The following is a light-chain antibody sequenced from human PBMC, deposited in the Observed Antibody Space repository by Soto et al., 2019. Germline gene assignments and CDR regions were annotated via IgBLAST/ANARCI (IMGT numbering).Light chain of an antibody. CDR2: RAS. Sequence: DIQMTQSPSSVSASVGDIVTITCRASQGITSWLAWYQQKPGKAPKLLIYRASNLQSGVPSRFSGSGSGTDFTLTISGLQPADFATYYCQHTTTFPLTFGGGTKVEIK. CDR3: QHTTTFPLT. CDR1: QGITSW. J-gene: IGKJ4*01. V-gene: IGKV1-12*01.